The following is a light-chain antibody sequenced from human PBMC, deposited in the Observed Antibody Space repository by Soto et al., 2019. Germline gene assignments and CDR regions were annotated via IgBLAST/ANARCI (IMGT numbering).Light chain of an antibody. Sequence: EIVLTQSPATLSLSPGERATLSCRASQSVSSYLAWYQQKPGQAPRLLIFAASNRATGIPARFSGSGSGTDFTLTISSLEPEDVAVYYCQQRRNWPRTFGQGTKLESK. J-gene: IGKJ2*01. V-gene: IGKV3-11*01. CDR2: AAS. CDR1: QSVSSY. CDR3: QQRRNWPRT.